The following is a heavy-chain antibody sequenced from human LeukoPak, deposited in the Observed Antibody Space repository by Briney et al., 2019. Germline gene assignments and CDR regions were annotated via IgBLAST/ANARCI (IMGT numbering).Heavy chain of an antibody. D-gene: IGHD4-17*01. J-gene: IGHJ4*02. Sequence: LGESLKIPCKGSGYSFTSYWISWVRQMPGKGLEWMGRIDPSDSYTNYSPSFQGHVTISADKSISTAYLQWSSLKASDTAMYYCARRTDYGDFLDYWGQGTLVTVSS. CDR2: IDPSDSYT. CDR1: GYSFTSYW. CDR3: ARRTDYGDFLDY. V-gene: IGHV5-10-1*01.